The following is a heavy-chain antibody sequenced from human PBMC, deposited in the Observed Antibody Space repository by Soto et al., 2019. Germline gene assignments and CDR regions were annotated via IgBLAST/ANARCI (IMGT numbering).Heavy chain of an antibody. V-gene: IGHV4-59*01. CDR3: ARGEGSYDSSGYYPPWGFDP. CDR1: GGSIISYY. CDR2: IYYSGST. Sequence: SETLSLTCTVSGGSIISYYWSWSRQPPGKGLEWIGYIYYSGSTNYNPSLKSRVTISVDTSKNQFSLKLSSVTAADTAVYYCARGEGSYDSSGYYPPWGFDPWGQGTLVTVSS. J-gene: IGHJ5*02. D-gene: IGHD3-22*01.